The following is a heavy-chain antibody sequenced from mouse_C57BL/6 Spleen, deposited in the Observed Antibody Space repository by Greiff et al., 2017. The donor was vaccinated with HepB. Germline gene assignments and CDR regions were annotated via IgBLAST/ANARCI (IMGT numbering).Heavy chain of an antibody. CDR2: IYPGNSDT. CDR3: TRGAYSNTWFAY. CDR1: GYTFTSYW. J-gene: IGHJ3*01. V-gene: IGHV1-5*01. Sequence: VQLQQSGTVLARPGASVKMSCKTSGYTFTSYWMHWVKQRPGQGLEWIGAIYPGNSDTSYNQKFKGKAKLTAVTSASTAYMELSSLTNEDSAVYYCTRGAYSNTWFAYWGQGTLVTVSA. D-gene: IGHD2-5*01.